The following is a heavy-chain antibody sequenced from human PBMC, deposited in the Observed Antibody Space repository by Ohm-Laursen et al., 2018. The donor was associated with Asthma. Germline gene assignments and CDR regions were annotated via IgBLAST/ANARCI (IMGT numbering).Heavy chain of an antibody. CDR3: ARAPYSYGSGNYYNNYYYGMDV. V-gene: IGHV3-48*02. CDR2: ISSGSGTI. D-gene: IGHD3-10*01. J-gene: IGHJ6*02. CDR1: GYSFSLYS. Sequence: SLRLSCSASGYSFSLYSIHWVRQAPGKGLEWVSYISSGSGTIHYADSVRGRFTISRDNAKNSLFLQMNSLRDEDTAVYFCARAPYSYGSGNYYNNYYYGMDVWGQGTTVTVSS.